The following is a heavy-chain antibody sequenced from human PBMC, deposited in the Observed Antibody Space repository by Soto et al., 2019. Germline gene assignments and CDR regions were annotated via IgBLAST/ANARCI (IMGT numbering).Heavy chain of an antibody. CDR2: ISYDGSNK. CDR3: AKDESLFGGDQDY. V-gene: IGHV3-30*18. J-gene: IGHJ4*02. D-gene: IGHD2-21*01. CDR1: GFTVSSYG. Sequence: SLRLSCSASGFTVSSYGMHWVRQAPGNGLEWVAVISYDGSNKYYADSVKGRFTISRDNSKNTLYLQMNSLRAEDTAVYYCAKDESLFGGDQDYWGQGTLVTVS.